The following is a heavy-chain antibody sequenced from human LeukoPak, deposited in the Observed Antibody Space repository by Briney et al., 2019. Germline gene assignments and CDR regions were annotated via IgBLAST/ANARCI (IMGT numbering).Heavy chain of an antibody. CDR3: AVVAANY. D-gene: IGHD2-15*01. CDR1: GYTFTSYG. CDR2: MSSYNGNT. V-gene: IGHV1-18*01. Sequence: ASVKVSCKASGYTFTSYGITWVRQAPGQGLEWMGWMSSYNGNTNYAQKLQGRVTMTTDTFTTTAYMELRSLRSDDTAVYYCAVVAANYWGQGTLVTVSS. J-gene: IGHJ4*02.